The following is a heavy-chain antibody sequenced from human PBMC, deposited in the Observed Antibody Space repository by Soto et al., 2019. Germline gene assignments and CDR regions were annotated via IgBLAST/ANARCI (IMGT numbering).Heavy chain of an antibody. CDR1: GFTFSSYG. D-gene: IGHD2-2*01. V-gene: IGHV3-30*18. J-gene: IGHJ4*02. Sequence: QVQLVESGGGVVQPGRSLRLSCAASGFTFSSYGMHWVRQAPGKGLEWAAVISYDGSNKYYADSVKGRFTISRDNSKNTLYLQMNSLRAEDTAVYYCAKGSTRFYFDYWGQGTLVTVSS. CDR3: AKGSTRFYFDY. CDR2: ISYDGSNK.